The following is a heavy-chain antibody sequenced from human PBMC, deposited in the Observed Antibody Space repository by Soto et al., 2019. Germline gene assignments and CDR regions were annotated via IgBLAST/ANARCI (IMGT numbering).Heavy chain of an antibody. D-gene: IGHD3-10*01. CDR2: IYYSGST. CDR1: GGSISSYY. V-gene: IGHV4-59*01. CDR3: ARDRPYYYGSGSIYYYYMDV. J-gene: IGHJ6*03. Sequence: PSETLSLTCTVSGGSISSYYWSWIRQPPGKGLEWIGYIYYSGSTNYNPSLKSRVTISVDTSKNQFSLKLSSVTAADTAVYYCARDRPYYYGSGSIYYYYMDVWGKGITVTVSS.